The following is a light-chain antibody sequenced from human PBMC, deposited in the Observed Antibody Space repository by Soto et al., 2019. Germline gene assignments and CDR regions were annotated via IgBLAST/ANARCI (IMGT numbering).Light chain of an antibody. CDR2: EVS. CDR3: SSYAGSNTWV. CDR1: SSDVGGYNF. J-gene: IGLJ3*02. V-gene: IGLV2-8*01. Sequence: QSVLTQPPSASGYPGQSVTISCTGSSSDVGGYNFVSWFQQHPGKAPKLMIYEVSKWPSGVPDRFSGSKSGNTASLTVSGLQAEDEADYYCSSYAGSNTWVFGGGTKLTVL.